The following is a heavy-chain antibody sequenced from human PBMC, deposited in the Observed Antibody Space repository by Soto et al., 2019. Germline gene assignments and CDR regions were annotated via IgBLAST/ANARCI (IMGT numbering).Heavy chain of an antibody. Sequence: QLQLQESGPGLVKPSETQSLICTVSGGSISGYFWSWVRQPAGKGLEWIGRIYSAGSTNYNPSLKSRVTMSVDTSQNQFSLKLTSVTAADTAMYYCVRGDVFDIWGRGTMVTVSS. CDR1: GGSISGYF. D-gene: IGHD3-16*01. CDR3: VRGDVFDI. J-gene: IGHJ3*02. V-gene: IGHV4-4*07. CDR2: IYSAGST.